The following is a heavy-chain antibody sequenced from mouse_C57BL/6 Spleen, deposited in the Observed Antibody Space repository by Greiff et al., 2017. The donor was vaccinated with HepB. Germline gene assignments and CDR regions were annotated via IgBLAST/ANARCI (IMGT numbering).Heavy chain of an antibody. CDR2: IDPEDGDT. CDR1: GFNIKDYY. J-gene: IGHJ1*03. V-gene: IGHV14-1*01. D-gene: IGHD1-1*01. Sequence: VHVKQSGAELVRPGASVKLSCTASGFNIKDYYMHWVKQRPEQGLEWIGRIDPEDGDTEYAPKFQGKATMTADTSSNTAYLQRSSLTSEDTAVYYCTTDTHYYGSSRWYFDVWGTGTTVTVSS. CDR3: TTDTHYYGSSRWYFDV.